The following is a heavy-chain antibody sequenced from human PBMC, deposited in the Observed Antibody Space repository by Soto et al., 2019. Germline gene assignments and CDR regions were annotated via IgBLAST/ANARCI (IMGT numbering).Heavy chain of an antibody. J-gene: IGHJ4*02. V-gene: IGHV3-23*01. CDR1: EFTFSNYA. CDR2: IIYGGGTT. CDR3: AKTSSASGRESPGH. D-gene: IGHD6-6*01. Sequence: GGSLRLSCAASEFTFSNYAMSWVRQAPGKGLEWVLVIIYGGGTTYYADSVKGRFTISRDNSKNTVYLQLKNLRAGDTAMYYCAKTSSASGRESPGHWGQGTQVTVSS.